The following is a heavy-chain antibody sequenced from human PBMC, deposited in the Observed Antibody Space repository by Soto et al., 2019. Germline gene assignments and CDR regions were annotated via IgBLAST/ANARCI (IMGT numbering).Heavy chain of an antibody. CDR2: IYYSWCT. Sequence: PSETLALTCTVSGGSISSCYWSWIRQPPGKGLEWIGYIYYSWCTNYNRSLKSGVTISVDTSKNQFSLKLSSVTAADTAVYYCARQLESSSWYDIGKIDPWGQGTLVRVSS. V-gene: IGHV4-59*08. D-gene: IGHD6-13*01. CDR1: GGSISSCY. J-gene: IGHJ5*02. CDR3: ARQLESSSWYDIGKIDP.